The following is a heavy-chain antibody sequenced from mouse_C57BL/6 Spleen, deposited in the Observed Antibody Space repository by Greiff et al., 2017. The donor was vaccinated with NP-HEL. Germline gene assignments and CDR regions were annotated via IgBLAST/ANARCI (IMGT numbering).Heavy chain of an antibody. D-gene: IGHD2-3*01. CDR2: IDPENGDT. CDR1: GFNIKDDY. V-gene: IGHV14-4*01. Sequence: EVKLQESGAELVRPGASVKLSCTASGFNIKDDYMHWVKQRPEQGLEWIGWIDPENGDTEYASKFQGKATITADTSSNTAYLQLSSLTSEDTAVYYCTRLLRGDLDYWGQRTSVTVSS. J-gene: IGHJ4*01. CDR3: TRLLRGDLDY.